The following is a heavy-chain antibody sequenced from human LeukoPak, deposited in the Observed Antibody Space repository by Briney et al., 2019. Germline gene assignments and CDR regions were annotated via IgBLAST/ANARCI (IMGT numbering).Heavy chain of an antibody. Sequence: SETLSLTCTVSGGSVSSNSYYWSWIRQPPGKGLEWIGYIHYSGSTNYNPSLKSRVTISIDTSKNQFSLKLSSVTAADTAVYYCARDFNYYGSGSFWFDPRGQETLVTVSS. CDR1: GGSVSSNSYY. CDR2: IHYSGST. D-gene: IGHD3-10*01. J-gene: IGHJ5*02. V-gene: IGHV4-61*01. CDR3: ARDFNYYGSGSFWFDP.